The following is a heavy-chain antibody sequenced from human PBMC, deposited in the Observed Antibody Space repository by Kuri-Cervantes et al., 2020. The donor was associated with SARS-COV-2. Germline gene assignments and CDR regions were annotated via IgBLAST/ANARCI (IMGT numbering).Heavy chain of an antibody. J-gene: IGHJ3*02. V-gene: IGHV3-30*04. CDR3: AREGNEDAFET. CDR2: ISYDGSSK. CDR1: GFTFSDSA. Sequence: GGSLRLSCAASGFTFSDSAMHWVRQAPGKGLEWVAFISYDGSSKDYADSVKGRLTISGDNSKNTLYLQMKSLRAEDTAVFYCAREGNEDAFETWGQGTRVTVSS.